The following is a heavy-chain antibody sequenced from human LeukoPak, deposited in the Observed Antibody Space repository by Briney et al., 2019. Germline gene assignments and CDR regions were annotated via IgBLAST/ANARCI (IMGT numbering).Heavy chain of an antibody. D-gene: IGHD6-6*01. CDR2: IYYSGST. J-gene: IGHJ4*02. CDR1: GGSISSYY. V-gene: IGHV4-59*01. CDR3: ARVGSSSSVVDY. Sequence: SETLSLTCTVSGGSISSYYWSWIRQPPGKGLEWIGYIYYSGSTNYNPSLKSRVTISVDTSKNQFSLKLSSVTAADTAVYYCARVGSSSSVVDYWGQGTLVTASS.